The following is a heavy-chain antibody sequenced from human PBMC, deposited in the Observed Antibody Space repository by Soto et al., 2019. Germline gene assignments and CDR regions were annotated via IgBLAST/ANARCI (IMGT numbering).Heavy chain of an antibody. V-gene: IGHV3-23*01. J-gene: IGHJ5*01. CDR3: ARGRLAVGSDWFDS. Sequence: EVHLLESGGGLIHLGGSLRLACVASGITFNPNAMIWVRQAPGKGLEWVSAIDGDGGDTFFADFVKGRLTMSRDNSKNTVYLHMRSLTAEDTALYYCARGRLAVGSDWFDSWGPGTLVTVSS. CDR1: GITFNPNA. D-gene: IGHD1-26*01. CDR2: IDGDGGDT.